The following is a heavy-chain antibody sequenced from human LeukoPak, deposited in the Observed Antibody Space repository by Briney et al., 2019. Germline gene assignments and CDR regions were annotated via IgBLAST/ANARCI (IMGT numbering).Heavy chain of an antibody. V-gene: IGHV3-7*01. CDR2: IKQDGSEK. D-gene: IGHD2-8*01. J-gene: IGHJ4*02. CDR3: ARDDHCTNGVCYKPFNY. CDR1: GFTFSSYW. Sequence: PGGSLRLSCAASGFTFSSYWMSWVRQAPGKGLEWVANIKQDGSEKYYVDSVKGRFTISRDNAKNSLHLQMNSLRAEDTAVYYCARDDHCTNGVCYKPFNYWGQGTLVTVSS.